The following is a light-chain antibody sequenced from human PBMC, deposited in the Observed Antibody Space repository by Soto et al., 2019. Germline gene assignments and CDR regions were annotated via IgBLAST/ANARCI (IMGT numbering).Light chain of an antibody. CDR3: QQYGSSATWT. CDR1: QSVSSAY. J-gene: IGKJ1*01. Sequence: ESVLTQSPGTLSLSPGERATLSCRASQSVSSAYLAWYQHKPGQPPTLLIYAASSRVTGIPERFSGSGSGTEFTLTISTLEPEDFAVYYCQQYGSSATWTFGQGTKVEIK. CDR2: AAS. V-gene: IGKV3-20*01.